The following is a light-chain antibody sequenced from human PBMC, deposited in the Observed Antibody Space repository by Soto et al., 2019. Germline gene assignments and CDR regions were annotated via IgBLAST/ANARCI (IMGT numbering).Light chain of an antibody. Sequence: EIVLTQSPGTLSFSPGERATLSFRASQSLRSVYLAWYQQKPGQAPRLLIYGASSRATGIPDRFSGSGSGTDFTLTISRLEPEDFAVYYCQQYDTSPTFGQGTKVDIK. CDR1: QSLRSVY. J-gene: IGKJ1*01. CDR2: GAS. V-gene: IGKV3-20*01. CDR3: QQYDTSPT.